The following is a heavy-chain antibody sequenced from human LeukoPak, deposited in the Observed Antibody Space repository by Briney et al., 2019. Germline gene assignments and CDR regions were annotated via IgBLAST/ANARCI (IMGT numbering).Heavy chain of an antibody. CDR3: AKNFGSGNYRSFDY. CDR1: GFTFSSYG. J-gene: IGHJ4*02. V-gene: IGHV3-30*02. Sequence: GGSLRLSCAASGFTFSSYGMHWVRQAPGKGLEWVAFIRYDGSNKYYADSVKGRFTISRDNSKNTLYLQMNSLRAEDTATYYCAKNFGSGNYRSFDYWGQGTLVTVSS. CDR2: IRYDGSNK. D-gene: IGHD3-10*01.